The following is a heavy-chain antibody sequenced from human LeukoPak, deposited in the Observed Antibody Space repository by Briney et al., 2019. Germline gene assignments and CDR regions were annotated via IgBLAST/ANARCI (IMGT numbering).Heavy chain of an antibody. D-gene: IGHD3-9*01. CDR3: ARGDDILTGSLGDY. CDR2: IYTSGST. Sequence: SETLSLTRTVSGGSISSYYWSWIRQPAGKGLEWIGRIYTSGSTNYNPSLKSRVTMSVDTSKNQFSLKLSSVTAADTAVYYCARGDDILTGSLGDYWGQGTLVTVSS. CDR1: GGSISSYY. V-gene: IGHV4-4*07. J-gene: IGHJ4*02.